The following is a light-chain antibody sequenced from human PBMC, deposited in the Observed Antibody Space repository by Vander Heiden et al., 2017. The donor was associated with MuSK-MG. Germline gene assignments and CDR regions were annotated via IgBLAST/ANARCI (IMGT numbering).Light chain of an antibody. J-gene: IGKJ1*01. Sequence: AIQLTQSPSSLSASIGDRVTITCRASEAIRNDLAWYQHKPGQAPQLLVYGAYSLQSGVSSRFSGSGFGTHFTLTISGLRPEDFANYYCPHDYDYPRTFGQGTKVEIK. V-gene: IGKV1-6*01. CDR2: GAY. CDR3: PHDYDYPRT. CDR1: EAIRND.